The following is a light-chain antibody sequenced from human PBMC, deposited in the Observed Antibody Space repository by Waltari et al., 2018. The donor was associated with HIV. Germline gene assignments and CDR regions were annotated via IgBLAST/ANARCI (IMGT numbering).Light chain of an antibody. CDR2: GAS. CDR3: QQADSFPHT. Sequence: EIQMAQSPSSVTGSVGDRVTITCRASQSIGSSLAWYQHQPGEAPKLLIVGASRLESGVPPRFVGSGSGTEFALTISSLQTEDSATYYCQQADSFPHTFGGGTKVEV. V-gene: IGKV1-12*01. CDR1: QSIGSS. J-gene: IGKJ4*01.